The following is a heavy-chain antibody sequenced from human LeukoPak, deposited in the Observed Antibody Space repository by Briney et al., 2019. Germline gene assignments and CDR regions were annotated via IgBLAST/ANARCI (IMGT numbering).Heavy chain of an antibody. CDR3: ARGPHDRGYWYFDL. CDR1: GFTFSSYG. CDR2: TWHGGSNK. Sequence: SGGSLRLSCAASGFTFSSYGMHWVRQAPGKGLEWVALTWHGGSNKYYGDSVKGRFTISRDNSKNTLYLQMNSLRAEDTAVYYCARGPHDRGYWYFDLWGRGTLVIVSS. V-gene: IGHV3-33*01. J-gene: IGHJ2*01.